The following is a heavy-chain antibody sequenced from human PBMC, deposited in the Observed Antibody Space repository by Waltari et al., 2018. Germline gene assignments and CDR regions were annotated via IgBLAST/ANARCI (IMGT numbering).Heavy chain of an antibody. CDR1: GGSISRSSYY. V-gene: IGHV4-39*01. Sequence: QLQLQESGPGLVKPSETLSLTCTVSGGSISRSSYYWAWIRTTPAKGLEWIGNYYYGGSSYYNPSLKGRVTISVDTFKNQFSLKVNSVTAADTAVYFCARLDSPMVRGVLFDYWGRGSLVTVSS. CDR2: YYYGGSS. D-gene: IGHD3-10*01. CDR3: ARLDSPMVRGVLFDY. J-gene: IGHJ4*02.